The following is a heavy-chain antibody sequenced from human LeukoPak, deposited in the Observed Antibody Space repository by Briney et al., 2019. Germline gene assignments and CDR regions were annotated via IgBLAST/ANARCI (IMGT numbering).Heavy chain of an antibody. CDR2: ISYDGSNK. Sequence: GGSLRLPCAASGFTFSSYAMHWVRQTPGKGLEWVAVISYDGSNKYYADSVKGRFTISRDNSKNMLYLQMNSLRAEDTAVYYCTRDENWGQGTLVTVSS. CDR1: GFTFSSYA. J-gene: IGHJ4*02. CDR3: TRDEN. V-gene: IGHV3-30*01.